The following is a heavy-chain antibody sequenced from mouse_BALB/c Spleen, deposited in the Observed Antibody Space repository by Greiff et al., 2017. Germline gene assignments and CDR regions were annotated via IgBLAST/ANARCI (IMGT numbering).Heavy chain of an antibody. D-gene: IGHD4-1*01. V-gene: IGHV1S53*02. CDR1: GYTFTDHA. Sequence: VKLVESDAELVKPGASVKISCKASGYTFTDHAIHWVKQKPEQGLEWIGYISPGNGDIKYNEKFKGKATLTADKSSSTAYMQLNSLTSEDSAVYFCKGNWDDWYFDVWGAGTTVTVSS. J-gene: IGHJ1*01. CDR3: KGNWDDWYFDV. CDR2: ISPGNGDI.